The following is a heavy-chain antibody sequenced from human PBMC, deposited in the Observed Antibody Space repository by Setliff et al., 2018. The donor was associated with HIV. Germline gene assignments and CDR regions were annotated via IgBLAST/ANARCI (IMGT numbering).Heavy chain of an antibody. D-gene: IGHD1-20*01. J-gene: IGHJ3*02. Sequence: KPSETLSLTCTVSGGSISSSSYYWGWIRQPPGKGLEWIGSIYYSGSTYYNPSLKSRVTILVDTSKKQLSLKMSSVTAADTAVYYCASLYNWNPRGGVGGAFDIWGQGTMVTVSS. CDR1: GGSISSSSYY. CDR3: ASLYNWNPRGGVGGAFDI. V-gene: IGHV4-39*07. CDR2: IYYSGST.